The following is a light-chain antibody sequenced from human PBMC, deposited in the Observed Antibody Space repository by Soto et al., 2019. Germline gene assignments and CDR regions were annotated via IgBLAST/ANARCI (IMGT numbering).Light chain of an antibody. CDR3: QQRSNWPRSA. V-gene: IGKV3-11*01. CDR1: QSVSSY. Sequence: EIVLTQSPATLSLSPGERATLSCRASQSVSSYLAWYQQKPGQAPRLLIYDASNRATGIPARFSGSGSGTDFTLTISSLETEDFAVYYCQQRSNWPRSAFGGGTKVEIK. J-gene: IGKJ4*01. CDR2: DAS.